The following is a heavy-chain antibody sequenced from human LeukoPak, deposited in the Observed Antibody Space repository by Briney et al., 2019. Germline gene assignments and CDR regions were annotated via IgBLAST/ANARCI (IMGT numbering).Heavy chain of an antibody. Sequence: GASVKVSCKAPGYTFTSYGISWVRQAPGQGLEWMGWISAYNGNTNYAQKLQGRVTMTTDTSTSTAYMELRSLRSDDTAVYYCARERESSGWSVTSYYYYGMDVWGQGTTVTVSS. V-gene: IGHV1-18*01. CDR1: GYTFTSYG. CDR2: ISAYNGNT. J-gene: IGHJ6*02. CDR3: ARERESSGWSVTSYYYYGMDV. D-gene: IGHD6-19*01.